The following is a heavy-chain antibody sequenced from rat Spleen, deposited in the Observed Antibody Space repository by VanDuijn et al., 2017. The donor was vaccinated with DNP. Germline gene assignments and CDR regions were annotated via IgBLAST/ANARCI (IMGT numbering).Heavy chain of an antibody. CDR3: ARHDGTTMDA. J-gene: IGHJ4*01. Sequence: EVQLVESGGGLVQPGRSLKLSCAASGFTFSDYYMAWVRQAPTKGLEWVAYISYDGGSTYYGDSVKGRFTISRDNAKSTLYLQMNSLRSEDMATYYCARHDGTTMDAWGQGTSVTVSS. V-gene: IGHV5-22*01. D-gene: IGHD1-10*01. CDR2: ISYDGGST. CDR1: GFTFSDYY.